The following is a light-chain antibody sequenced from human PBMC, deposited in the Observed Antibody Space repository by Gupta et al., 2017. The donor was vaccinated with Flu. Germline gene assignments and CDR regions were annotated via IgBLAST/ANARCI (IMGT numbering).Light chain of an antibody. CDR3: APWDDTLNGPV. Sequence: QSVVTQPPSASGTPGQTVTISCSGSYSNIGSNSVNWYQQFPGTAPKLLIYSTNQRPSGVPDRFSGSKSGTSAYLAISGLQSEDEAEYYCAPWDDTLNGPVFGGGTKLTVL. CDR1: YSNIGSNS. J-gene: IGLJ3*02. CDR2: STN. V-gene: IGLV1-44*01.